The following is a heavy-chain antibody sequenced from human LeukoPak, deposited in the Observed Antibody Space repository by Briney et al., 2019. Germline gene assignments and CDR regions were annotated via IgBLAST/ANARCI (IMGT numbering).Heavy chain of an antibody. Sequence: SQTLSLTCAISGDSVSSNSAAWNWIRQSPSRGLEWLGRTYYRSKWYNDYAVSVKSRITINPDTSKNQFSLQLNSVTPEDTAVYYCARTAYYYDSSGNRHYYYMDVWGKGTTVTVSS. CDR2: TYYRSKWYN. CDR1: GDSVSSNSAA. J-gene: IGHJ6*03. CDR3: ARTAYYYDSSGNRHYYYMDV. D-gene: IGHD3-22*01. V-gene: IGHV6-1*01.